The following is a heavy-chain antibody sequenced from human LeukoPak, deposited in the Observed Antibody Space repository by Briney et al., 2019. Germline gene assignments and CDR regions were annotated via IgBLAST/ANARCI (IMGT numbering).Heavy chain of an antibody. CDR2: IISKANNYAT. CDR1: GFTFSGST. V-gene: IGHV3-73*01. Sequence: GGSLRLSCAASGFTFSGSTMHWVRQASGKGLEWVGRIISKANNYATAYATSVKGRFTLSRDDSKNTAYLQMNSLKTEDTAVYYCIRGAASGSYYGFDVWGQGATVTVSS. CDR3: IRGAASGSYYGFDV. J-gene: IGHJ6*02. D-gene: IGHD1-26*01.